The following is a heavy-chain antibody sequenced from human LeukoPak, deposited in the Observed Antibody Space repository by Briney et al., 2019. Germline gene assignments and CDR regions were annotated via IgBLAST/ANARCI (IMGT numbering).Heavy chain of an antibody. D-gene: IGHD6-13*01. CDR2: INHSGST. Sequence: SETLSLTCAVYGGSFSGYYWSWIRQPPGKGLEWIGEINHSGSTNYNPSLKGRVTISVDTSKNQFSLKLSSVAAADTAVYYCARPRPQYSSSRFFDYWGQGTLVTVSS. CDR3: ARPRPQYSSSRFFDY. V-gene: IGHV4-34*01. J-gene: IGHJ4*02. CDR1: GGSFSGYY.